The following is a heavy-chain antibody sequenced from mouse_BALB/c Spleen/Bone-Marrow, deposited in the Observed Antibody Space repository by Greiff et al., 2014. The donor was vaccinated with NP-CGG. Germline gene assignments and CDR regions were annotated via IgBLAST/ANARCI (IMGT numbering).Heavy chain of an antibody. CDR2: IWAGGST. CDR1: GFSLTSHG. D-gene: IGHD2-3*01. V-gene: IGHV2-9*02. J-gene: IGHJ1*01. CDR3: ARVYLWYFDV. Sequence: QVQLQQSGPGLVAPSQSLSITCTVSGFSLTSHGVHWVRQPPGKGLEWLGVIWAGGSTNHNSALMSRLSVSKDNSKSQVFLKMNSLQTDDTAMYYCARVYLWYFDVWGAGTTVTVSS.